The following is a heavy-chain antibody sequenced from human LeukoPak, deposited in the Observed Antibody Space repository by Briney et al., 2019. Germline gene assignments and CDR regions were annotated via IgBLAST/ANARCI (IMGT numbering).Heavy chain of an antibody. D-gene: IGHD2-15*01. CDR1: GGSISSYY. CDR2: IYYSGST. J-gene: IGHJ6*02. Sequence: SETLFLTCTVSGGSISSYYWSWIRQPPGKGLEWIGYIYYSGSTNYNPSLKSRVTISVDTSKNQFSLKLSSVTAADTAVYYCARSDLGYCSGGSCYLPYYYYYGMDVWGQGTTVTVSS. CDR3: ARSDLGYCSGGSCYLPYYYYYGMDV. V-gene: IGHV4-59*08.